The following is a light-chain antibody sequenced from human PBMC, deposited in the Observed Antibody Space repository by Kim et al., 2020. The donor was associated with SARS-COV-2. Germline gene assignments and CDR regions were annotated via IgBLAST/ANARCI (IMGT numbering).Light chain of an antibody. J-gene: IGLJ2*01. CDR1: SLRTYY. V-gene: IGLV3-19*01. Sequence: VALGPTVRITCQGDSLRTYYASWYQQKPGQAPLLVIYGNNNRPSGIPDRFSGSSSGNTASLTITGAQAGDEADYYCKSRDSSGKVVFGGGTKLTVL. CDR3: KSRDSSGKVV. CDR2: GNN.